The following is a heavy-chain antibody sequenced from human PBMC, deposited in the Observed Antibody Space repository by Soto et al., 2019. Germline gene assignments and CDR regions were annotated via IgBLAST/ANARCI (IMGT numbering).Heavy chain of an antibody. CDR2: IYYSGST. D-gene: IGHD2-15*01. J-gene: IGHJ6*01. Sequence: QVQLQESGPGLVKPSETLSLTCTVSGGSISSYYWSWIRQPPGKGLEWIGYIYYSGSTNYNPSLKSRVTISVDTSKNQFSLKLSSVTAADTAVYYCARGQKYCSGGSGYFPDYYYYGMDVW. CDR1: GGSISSYY. V-gene: IGHV4-59*01. CDR3: ARGQKYCSGGSGYFPDYYYYGMDV.